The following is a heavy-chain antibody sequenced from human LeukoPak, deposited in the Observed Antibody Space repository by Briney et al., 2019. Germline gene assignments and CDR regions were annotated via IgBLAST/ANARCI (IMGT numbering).Heavy chain of an antibody. CDR3: AREDDSSGYYPGGAFDI. Sequence: SVKVSCKASGGTFSSYAISWVRQAPGQGLEWMGGIIPIFGTANYAQKFQGRVTITADESTSTAYMELSSLRSEDTAVYYCAREDDSSGYYPGGAFDIWGQGTMVTVSS. D-gene: IGHD3-22*01. V-gene: IGHV1-69*13. J-gene: IGHJ3*02. CDR2: IIPIFGTA. CDR1: GGTFSSYA.